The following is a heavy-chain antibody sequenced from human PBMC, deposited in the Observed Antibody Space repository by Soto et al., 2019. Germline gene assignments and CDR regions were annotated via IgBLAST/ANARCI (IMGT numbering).Heavy chain of an antibody. CDR1: GYTFTSYG. J-gene: IGHJ6*02. D-gene: IGHD5-12*01. CDR3: ARAHSGYDFSGYYYGMDV. Sequence: QVQLVQSGAEVKKPGASVKVSCKASGYTFTSYGISWVRQAPGQGLEWMGWISAYNGNTNYAQKLQGRVTMTTDTXTXTXXMELRSLRSDDTAVYYCARAHSGYDFSGYYYGMDVWGQGTTVTVSS. V-gene: IGHV1-18*01. CDR2: ISAYNGNT.